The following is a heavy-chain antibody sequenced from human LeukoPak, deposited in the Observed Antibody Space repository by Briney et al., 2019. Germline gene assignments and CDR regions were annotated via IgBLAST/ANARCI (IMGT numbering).Heavy chain of an antibody. V-gene: IGHV1-2*02. D-gene: IGHD2-2*01. CDR2: INPNSGGT. Sequence: ASVKVSCKASGYTFTGYYMHWVRQAPGQGLEWMGWINPNSGGTSYAQKFQGRVTMTRDTSISTAYMELSRLRSDDTAVYYCARDLGQLLSEGDPWGQGTLVTVSS. CDR3: ARDLGQLLSEGDP. CDR1: GYTFTGYY. J-gene: IGHJ5*02.